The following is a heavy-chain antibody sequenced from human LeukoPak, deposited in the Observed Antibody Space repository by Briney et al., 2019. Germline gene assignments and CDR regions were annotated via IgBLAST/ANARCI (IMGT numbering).Heavy chain of an antibody. D-gene: IGHD6-13*01. V-gene: IGHV4-39*01. CDR1: GGSISTSSYY. J-gene: IGHJ3*02. Sequence: SETVSLTCTVSGGSISTSSYYWGWIRQPPGKGLKWIGTIYYSGSTYYNPSLKRRVTISVDTSKNRFSLKLISVTAADTAVDYCATHRIAAADDAFEIWGQGTMITVSS. CDR3: ATHRIAAADDAFEI. CDR2: IYYSGST.